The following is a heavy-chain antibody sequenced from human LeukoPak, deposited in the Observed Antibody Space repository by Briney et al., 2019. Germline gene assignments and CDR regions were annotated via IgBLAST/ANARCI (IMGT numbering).Heavy chain of an antibody. CDR1: GFTFSDYY. CDR2: ISSGGTTI. J-gene: IGHJ4*02. Sequence: GGSLRLSCAASGFTFSDYYMSWIRQAPGKGLEWVSHISSGGTTISYVDSVKGRFTISRDNAKNSLYLQMNSLRAEDTALYYCARVREYSSSSWVDYYFDYWGQGTLVTVSS. V-gene: IGHV3-11*01. CDR3: ARVREYSSSSWVDYYFDY. D-gene: IGHD6-6*01.